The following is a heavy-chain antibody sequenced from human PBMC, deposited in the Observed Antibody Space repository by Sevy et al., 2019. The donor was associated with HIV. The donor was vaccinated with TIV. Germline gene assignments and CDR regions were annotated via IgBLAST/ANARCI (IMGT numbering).Heavy chain of an antibody. V-gene: IGHV3-48*02. Sequence: GGSLRLSCAASGFISNTYAMNWVRQAPGKGLEWVSYISSNSNTIYYADSVKGRFTISRDNAKNSLYLQMNSLRDEDTAVYYCARYCSSTTCYLYIDVWGKGTTVTVSS. J-gene: IGHJ6*03. CDR3: ARYCSSTTCYLYIDV. D-gene: IGHD2-2*01. CDR1: GFISNTYA. CDR2: ISSNSNTI.